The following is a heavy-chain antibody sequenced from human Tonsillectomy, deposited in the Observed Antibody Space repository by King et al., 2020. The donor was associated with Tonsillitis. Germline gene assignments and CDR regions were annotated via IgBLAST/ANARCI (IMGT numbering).Heavy chain of an antibody. V-gene: IGHV3-33*08. J-gene: IGHJ6*03. D-gene: IGHD3-3*01. CDR1: GFTFSSYG. CDR2: IWYDGSKE. CDR3: ARGESFDFWSGIYYMDV. Sequence: VQLVESGGGVVQPGRSLRLSCAASGFTFSSYGIHWVRQAPGKGLEWVAGIWYDGSKENYADSVKGRFTISRDNSMDTLYLQMNSLRAEDTAVYYCARGESFDFWSGIYYMDVWGEGTTVTVSS.